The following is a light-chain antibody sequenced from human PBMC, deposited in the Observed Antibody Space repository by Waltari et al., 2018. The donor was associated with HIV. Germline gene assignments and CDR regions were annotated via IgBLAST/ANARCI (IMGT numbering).Light chain of an antibody. CDR3: SSYTTCNTVI. Sequence: QSALTQPAPAAGSPRRSITISCCATSADIVADHYVPWYQKLPNSVPQLIIYDVCRRPPGISVRVSASKSGNAASLTISGLQAEDEGDYYCSSYTTCNTVIFGGGTKLTVL. V-gene: IGLV2-14*03. J-gene: IGLJ2*01. CDR1: SADIVADHY. CDR2: DVC.